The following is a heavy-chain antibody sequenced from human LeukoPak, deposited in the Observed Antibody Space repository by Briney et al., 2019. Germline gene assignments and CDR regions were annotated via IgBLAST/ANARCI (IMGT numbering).Heavy chain of an antibody. Sequence: SETLSLTCTVSGDSITTYYWSWIRQPPGKGLEWIGYINYIGSTNYNPFLKNRVSISADISKTQFTLRLRSVTAADTAVYFCARGVTAAASSWGQGTLVTVSS. CDR3: ARGVTAAASS. CDR2: INYIGST. CDR1: GDSITTYY. D-gene: IGHD6-13*01. J-gene: IGHJ5*02. V-gene: IGHV4-59*01.